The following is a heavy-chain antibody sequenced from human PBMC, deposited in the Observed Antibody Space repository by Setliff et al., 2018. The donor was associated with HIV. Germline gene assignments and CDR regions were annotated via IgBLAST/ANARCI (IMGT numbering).Heavy chain of an antibody. J-gene: IGHJ4*01. CDR1: GDSINSGSYH. V-gene: IGHV4-61*02. Sequence: PSETLSLTCTVSGDSINSGSYHWNWIRQPAGKGLEWIGRIYISGSANYNPSLKSRVTILMDLSRNQLSLHLASVTTADTAVYFCAPGEGVASTYYHDWGQGTQVTVSS. CDR2: IYISGSA. CDR3: APGEGVASTYYHD. D-gene: IGHD3-3*01.